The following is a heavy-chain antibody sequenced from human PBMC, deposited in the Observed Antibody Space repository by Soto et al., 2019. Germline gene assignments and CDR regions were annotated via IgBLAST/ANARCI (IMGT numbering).Heavy chain of an antibody. CDR1: GYTFTGYY. Sequence: ASVKVSCKASGYTFTGYYMHWVRQAPGQGLEWMGWINPNSGGTNYAQKFQGWVTMTRDTSISTAYMELSRLRSDDTAVYYCAREGHTAAAIYSSGMDVWGQGTTVTVSS. CDR2: INPNSGGT. V-gene: IGHV1-2*04. D-gene: IGHD2-15*01. J-gene: IGHJ6*02. CDR3: AREGHTAAAIYSSGMDV.